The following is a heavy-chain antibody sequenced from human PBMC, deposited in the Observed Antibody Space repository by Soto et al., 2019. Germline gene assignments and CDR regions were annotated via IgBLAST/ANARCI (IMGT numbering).Heavy chain of an antibody. V-gene: IGHV4-34*01. D-gene: IGHD5-18*01. CDR2: INHSGST. Sequence: SETLSLTCAVYGGSFSGYYWSWIRQPPGKGLEWIGEINHSGSTNYNPSLKSRVTISVDTSKNQFSLKLSSVTAADTAVYYCASLWSKGYSYGHYYYYYGMDVWAQGTTVTVS. J-gene: IGHJ6*02. CDR3: ASLWSKGYSYGHYYYYYGMDV. CDR1: GGSFSGYY.